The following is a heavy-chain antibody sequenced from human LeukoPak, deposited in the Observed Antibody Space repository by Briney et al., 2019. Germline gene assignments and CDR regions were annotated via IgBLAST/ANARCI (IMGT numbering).Heavy chain of an antibody. CDR2: ISSDGSTT. CDR3: ARSTANAFDI. Sequence: GGSLRLSCAASGSTFSSNWMHWVRQVPGKGLVWVSRISSDGSTTTYADSVKGRFTISRGNAKNTLYLQINSLRAEDTAVYYCARSTANAFDIWGQGTMVTVSS. V-gene: IGHV3-74*03. J-gene: IGHJ3*02. CDR1: GSTFSSNW. D-gene: IGHD4-11*01.